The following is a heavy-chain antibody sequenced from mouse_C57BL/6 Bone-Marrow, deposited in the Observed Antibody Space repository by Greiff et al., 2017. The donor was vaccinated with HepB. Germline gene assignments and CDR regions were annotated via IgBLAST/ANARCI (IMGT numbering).Heavy chain of an antibody. D-gene: IGHD1-1*01. CDR1: GYAFTNYL. V-gene: IGHV1-54*01. Sequence: VKLQQSGAELVRPGTSVKVSCKASGYAFTNYLIEWVKQRPGQGLEWIGVINPGSGGTNYNEKFKGKATLTADKSSSTAYMQLSSLTSEDSAVYFCARSAPYYYGSSFYYFDYWGQGTTLTVSS. J-gene: IGHJ2*01. CDR2: INPGSGGT. CDR3: ARSAPYYYGSSFYYFDY.